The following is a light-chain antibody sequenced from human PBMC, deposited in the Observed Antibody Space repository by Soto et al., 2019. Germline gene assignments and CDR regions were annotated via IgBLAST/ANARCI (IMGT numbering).Light chain of an antibody. Sequence: QSLLTQPASVSGSPGQSITVSCTGTSSGVGGYNYVSWYQQHPGKAPRLMIYDVTNRPSGVSNRFSGSKSGNTASLTISGLQAEDEADYYCSSYRRGSTYVFGTGTKVTVL. J-gene: IGLJ1*01. CDR2: DVT. V-gene: IGLV2-14*01. CDR3: SSYRRGSTYV. CDR1: SSGVGGYNY.